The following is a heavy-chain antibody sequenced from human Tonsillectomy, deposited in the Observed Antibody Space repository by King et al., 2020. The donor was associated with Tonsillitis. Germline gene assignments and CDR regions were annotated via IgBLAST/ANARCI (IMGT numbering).Heavy chain of an antibody. CDR2: ISGSRNYR. D-gene: IGHD3-22*01. Sequence: VQLVESGGGLVKPGGSLRLSCAASGFTFSTYSMNWVRQAPGKGLEWVSSISGSRNYRYYADSVKGRFTISRDNAKNSLYLQMNSLRAEDTAVYYCARAHYYDSSGYYFFDYWGQGTLVTVSS. V-gene: IGHV3-21*01. CDR1: GFTFSTYS. CDR3: ARAHYYDSSGYYFFDY. J-gene: IGHJ4*02.